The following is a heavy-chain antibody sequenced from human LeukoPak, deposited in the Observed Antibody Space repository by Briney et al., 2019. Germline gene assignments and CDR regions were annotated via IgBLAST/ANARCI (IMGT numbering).Heavy chain of an antibody. CDR1: GYTFTGYY. D-gene: IGHD2-2*01. CDR2: INPNSGGT. V-gene: IGHV1-2*02. Sequence: SVKVSCKAPGYTFTGYYMHWVRQAPGQGLEWMGWINPNSGGTNYAQKFQGRVTMTRDTSISTAYMELSRLRSDDTAVYYCARDVEPAATPYNWFDPWGQGTLVTVSS. J-gene: IGHJ5*02. CDR3: ARDVEPAATPYNWFDP.